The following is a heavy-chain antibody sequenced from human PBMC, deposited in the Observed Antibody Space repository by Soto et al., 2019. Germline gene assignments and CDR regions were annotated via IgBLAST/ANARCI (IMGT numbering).Heavy chain of an antibody. CDR1: GYSITARGYY. CDR2: FYSSGSI. D-gene: IGHD3-22*01. J-gene: IGHJ5*02. CDR3: ARMYSSGSGWFHP. V-gene: IGHV4-39*07. Sequence: SETLSLTCFVSGYSITARGYYWSWIRHHPGKGLEWIGSFYSSGSIIYNPSLRSRVSISGDTSSNQFSMSLTSVTAADTARYYCARMYSSGSGWFHPWGQGTLVAVPQ.